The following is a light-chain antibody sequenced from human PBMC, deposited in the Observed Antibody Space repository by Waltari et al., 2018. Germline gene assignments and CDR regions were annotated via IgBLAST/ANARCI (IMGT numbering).Light chain of an antibody. J-gene: IGLJ2*01. Sequence: NFMLTQPHSVSASPGKTVTIPCTRSSGSIGSNYVPWPQQRPASSPTTVIYEDNQRPSGVPDRFSGSIDSSSNSASLTISGLTTEDEADYYCQSYDSSNVVVFGGGTKLTVL. CDR1: SGSIGSNY. CDR2: EDN. CDR3: QSYDSSNVVV. V-gene: IGLV6-57*01.